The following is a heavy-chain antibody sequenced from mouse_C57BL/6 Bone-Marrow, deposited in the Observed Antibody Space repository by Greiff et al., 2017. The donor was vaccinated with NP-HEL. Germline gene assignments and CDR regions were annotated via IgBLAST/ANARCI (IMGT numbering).Heavy chain of an antibody. CDR3: ATMGRRAWFAY. V-gene: IGHV1-63*01. CDR1: GYTFTNYW. J-gene: IGHJ3*01. D-gene: IGHD1-1*02. Sequence: QVQLKESGAELVRPGTSVKMSCKASGYTFTNYWIGWAKQRPGHGLEWIGDIYPGGGYTNYNEKFKGKATLTADKSSSTAYMQFSSLTSEDSAIYYCATMGRRAWFAYWGQGTLVTVSA. CDR2: IYPGGGYT.